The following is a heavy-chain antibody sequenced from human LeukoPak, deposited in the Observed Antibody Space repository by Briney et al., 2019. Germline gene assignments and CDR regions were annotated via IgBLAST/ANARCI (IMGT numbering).Heavy chain of an antibody. Sequence: GGSLRLSCAASGFTFSNYWMSWIRQATGKGLEWLGHIKEDGSEKNCVDSVKGRFTISRDNAMNTLYLQMNSLRVEDTAVYYCARVRVGGGDPKIGSYWGQGTLVTVSS. V-gene: IGHV3-7*03. J-gene: IGHJ4*02. CDR1: GFTFSNYW. CDR2: IKEDGSEK. D-gene: IGHD2-21*02. CDR3: ARVRVGGGDPKIGSY.